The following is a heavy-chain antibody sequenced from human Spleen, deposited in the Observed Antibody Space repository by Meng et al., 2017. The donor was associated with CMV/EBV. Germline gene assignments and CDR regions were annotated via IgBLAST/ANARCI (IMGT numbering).Heavy chain of an antibody. Sequence: GESLKISCAASGFTFSDYYMSWIRQAPGKGLELVSFISSSGSTIYYADSVKGRFTISRDNSKNTLYLQMNSLRAEDTAVYYCAKGSASGYYSGMDVWGQGTTVTVSS. J-gene: IGHJ6*02. CDR1: GFTFSDYY. V-gene: IGHV3-11*01. CDR3: AKGSASGYYSGMDV. CDR2: ISSSGSTI. D-gene: IGHD2-15*01.